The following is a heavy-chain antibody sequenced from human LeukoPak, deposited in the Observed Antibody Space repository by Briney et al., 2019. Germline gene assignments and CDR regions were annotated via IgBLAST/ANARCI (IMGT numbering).Heavy chain of an antibody. CDR3: ARGVSAAHIFYCDY. D-gene: IGHD2-21*01. CDR1: GGSMTSSSHY. Sequence: SETLSHTCTVSGGSMTSSSHYWGWIRQPPGKGLEWIVIISYSGRTYYNPSLKSRVTISVDTSKNQFSLELSSVTAADTPAYYCARGVSAAHIFYCDYWGQGTLVTVSS. V-gene: IGHV4-39*07. CDR2: ISYSGRT. J-gene: IGHJ4*02.